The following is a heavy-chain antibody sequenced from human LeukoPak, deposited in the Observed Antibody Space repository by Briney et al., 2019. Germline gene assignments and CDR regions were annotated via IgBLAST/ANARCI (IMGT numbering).Heavy chain of an antibody. CDR1: GGSINNYY. J-gene: IGHJ5*01. CDR3: AREDYSGGNNWFDF. Sequence: PSETLSLTCTVSGGSINNYYWSWIRQPPGKGLEWIGSIFYSGGTNYNPSLKSRVIISVDTSNNQFSLKMSSVTAADTAVYYCAREDYSGGNNWFDFWGQGTLVTVSS. D-gene: IGHD4-11*01. V-gene: IGHV4-59*01. CDR2: IFYSGGT.